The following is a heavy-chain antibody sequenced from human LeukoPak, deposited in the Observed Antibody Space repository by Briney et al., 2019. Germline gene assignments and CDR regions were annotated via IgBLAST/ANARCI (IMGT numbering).Heavy chain of an antibody. V-gene: IGHV3-7*01. Sequence: GGSLRLSCAVSDFTFTSRWMTWVRQAPGQGLDWVANISPDGGEEFYVDSVKGRFTISRDSAKNSLYLQMNSLRVEDTALYYCVRFGCSADMDVWGQGTTVIVSS. J-gene: IGHJ6*02. CDR2: ISPDGGEE. CDR3: VRFGCSADMDV. CDR1: DFTFTSRW. D-gene: IGHD3-10*02.